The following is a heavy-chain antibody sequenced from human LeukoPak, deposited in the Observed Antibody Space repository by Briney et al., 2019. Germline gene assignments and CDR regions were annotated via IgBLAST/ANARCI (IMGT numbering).Heavy chain of an antibody. J-gene: IGHJ6*02. V-gene: IGHV4-59*01. CDR2: IYYSGST. CDR3: ARVQVAMVRGVIKPTGYYFYGMDV. D-gene: IGHD3-10*01. CDR1: GGSISSYD. Sequence: SETLSLTCAVSGGSISSYDGSWIRQRPGKGRGWVGHIYYSGSTDYNPSLKTRVTISVDTSKNPFSLKLSPVTAADPAVYYCARVQVAMVRGVIKPTGYYFYGMDVWGQGTTVTVSS.